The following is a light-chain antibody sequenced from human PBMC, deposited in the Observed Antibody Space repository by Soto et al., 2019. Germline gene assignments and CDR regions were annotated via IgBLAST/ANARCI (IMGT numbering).Light chain of an antibody. Sequence: EFVLTQSPATLSLSPGERATLSCRASQSVDNYLAWYQQRPGQAPRLLIYDASNRATGIPARFSGSGSGTDFTLTISSLEPEDFAVYYCQQRRDWPITFGQGTRLEIK. V-gene: IGKV3-11*01. CDR2: DAS. CDR1: QSVDNY. CDR3: QQRRDWPIT. J-gene: IGKJ5*01.